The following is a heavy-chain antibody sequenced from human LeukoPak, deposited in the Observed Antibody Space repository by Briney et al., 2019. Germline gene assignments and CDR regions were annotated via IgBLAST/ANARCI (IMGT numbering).Heavy chain of an antibody. CDR2: IDTNTGNP. V-gene: IGHV7-4-1*02. CDR1: GYTFTNYT. D-gene: IGHD3-22*01. Sequence: RASVTVSFTASGYTFTNYTINWVRLTPGQGLEWMGWIDTNTGNPTYAQGFAGRFVFSLDTSVTTTYLQISSLKAEDTAVYYCTRGRDTTGYFVYWGQGTLVTVSS. J-gene: IGHJ4*02. CDR3: TRGRDTTGYFVY.